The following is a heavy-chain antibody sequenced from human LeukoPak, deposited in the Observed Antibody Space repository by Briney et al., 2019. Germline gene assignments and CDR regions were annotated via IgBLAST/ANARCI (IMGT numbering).Heavy chain of an antibody. CDR3: ASDSSEIPSR. D-gene: IGHD3-22*01. V-gene: IGHV4-34*01. CDR1: GGSLSGYY. J-gene: IGHJ4*02. Sequence: SETLSLTCAVYGGSLSGYYWSWIRQPPGKGLEWIGEINHSGSTNYNPSLKSRVTISVDTSKNQFSLKLSSVTAADTAVYYCASDSSEIPSRWGQGTLVTVSS. CDR2: INHSGST.